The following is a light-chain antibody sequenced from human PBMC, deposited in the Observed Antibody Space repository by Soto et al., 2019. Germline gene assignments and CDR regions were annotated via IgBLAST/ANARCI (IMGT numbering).Light chain of an antibody. V-gene: IGKV1-6*01. CDR2: AAS. CDR1: QGIRND. CDR3: QQYTTYSYS. Sequence: AIQMTQSPSSLSASVGDRVTITCRASQGIRNDLGWYQQKPGKAPKLLIYAASSLQSGVPSRFSGSGSGTDFTLTISSLQPEDFATYYCQQYTTYSYSFGQGTKVDIK. J-gene: IGKJ2*03.